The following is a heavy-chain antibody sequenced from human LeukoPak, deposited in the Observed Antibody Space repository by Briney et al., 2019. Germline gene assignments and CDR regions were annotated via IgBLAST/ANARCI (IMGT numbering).Heavy chain of an antibody. CDR3: FTSTGYFNTWGAFDI. CDR2: INLSSGGT. CDR1: GFTFTAFY. D-gene: IGHD2-15*01. V-gene: IGHV1-2*02. Sequence: ASVKVSCKASGFTFTAFYMHWVRQAPGQGLEWMAWINLSSGGTNYAQKFRGRVTMTRDSSISTAYMELTSLRSDDTAIYYCFTSTGYFNTWGAFDIWGQGTMVTVSS. J-gene: IGHJ3*02.